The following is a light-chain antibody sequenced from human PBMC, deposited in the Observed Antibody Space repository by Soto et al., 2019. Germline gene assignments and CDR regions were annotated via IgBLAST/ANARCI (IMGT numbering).Light chain of an antibody. J-gene: IGKJ4*02. Sequence: DIPMTQSPSTLSASVGNRVTITCRASQAISSRLAWYQQKPGKAPKLLIYKTSTLEGGVPSRFSGSGSGTEFTLTISSLQPDDLVIYYCQHCDTYSPFGGGTKVEIK. CDR3: QHCDTYSP. CDR2: KTS. CDR1: QAISSR. V-gene: IGKV1-5*03.